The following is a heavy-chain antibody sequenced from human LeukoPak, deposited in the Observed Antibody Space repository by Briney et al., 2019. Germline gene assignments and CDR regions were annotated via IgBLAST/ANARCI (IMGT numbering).Heavy chain of an antibody. CDR1: GFTFSSYA. CDR3: AKDRGYGVSYSYFDL. CDR2: ISGSGGST. Sequence: PGGSLRLSCAASGFTFSSYAMSWVRQAPGKGLEWVSTISGSGGSTYYADSVKGRFTISRDNSKNTLYLQMNSLRAEDTAVYYCAKDRGYGVSYSYFDLWGRGTLVTVSS. D-gene: IGHD5-12*01. J-gene: IGHJ2*01. V-gene: IGHV3-23*01.